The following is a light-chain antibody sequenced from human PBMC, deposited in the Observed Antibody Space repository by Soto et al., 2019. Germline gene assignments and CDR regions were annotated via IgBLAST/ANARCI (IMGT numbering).Light chain of an antibody. CDR3: QQYNNLPPWT. Sequence: EIVMTQSPATLSVSPGERATLSCRASQSVSSNLAWYQQKPGQAPRLLIYGASTRATGIPARFSGSGSGTEFTLTIRSLRSEDFAVYYCQQYNNLPPWTFGQGTKVEIK. J-gene: IGKJ1*01. CDR1: QSVSSN. CDR2: GAS. V-gene: IGKV3-15*01.